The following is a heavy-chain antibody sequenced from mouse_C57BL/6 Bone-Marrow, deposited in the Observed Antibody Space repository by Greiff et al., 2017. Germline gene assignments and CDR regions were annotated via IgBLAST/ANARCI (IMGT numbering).Heavy chain of an antibody. CDR3: ARGGGSSPFDY. CDR2: IYPGGGYT. CDR1: GYTFTNYW. Sequence: VKLQESGAELVRPGTSVKMSCKASGYTFTNYWIGWAKQRPGHGLEWIGDIYPGGGYTNYNEKFKGKATLTADKSSSTAYMQFSSLTSEDSAIYYCARGGGSSPFDYWGQGTTLTVSS. J-gene: IGHJ2*01. V-gene: IGHV1-63*01. D-gene: IGHD1-1*01.